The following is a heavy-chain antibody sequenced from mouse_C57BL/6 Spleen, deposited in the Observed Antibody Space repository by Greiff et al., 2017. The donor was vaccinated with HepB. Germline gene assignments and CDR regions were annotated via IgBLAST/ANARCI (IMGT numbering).Heavy chain of an antibody. CDR1: GFTFSNYW. J-gene: IGHJ3*01. V-gene: IGHV6-3*01. CDR2: IRLKSDNYAT. Sequence: EVKVEESGGGLVQPGGSMKLSCVASGFTFSNYWMNWVRQSPEKGLEWVAQIRLKSDNYATHYAESVKGRFTISRDDSKSSVYLQMNNLRAEETGIYYCTHPYYYGSSSWFAYWGQGTLVTVSA. CDR3: THPYYYGSSSWFAY. D-gene: IGHD1-1*01.